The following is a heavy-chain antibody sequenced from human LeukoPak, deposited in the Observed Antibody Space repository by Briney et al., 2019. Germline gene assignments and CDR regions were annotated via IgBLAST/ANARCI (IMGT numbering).Heavy chain of an antibody. J-gene: IGHJ6*03. V-gene: IGHV4-59*08. CDR3: AKNGEPYYYMDV. Sequence: SETLSLTCTVSGGSISSYYWSWIRQPPGKGLEWIGYIYYSGSTNYNPSLKSRVTISVDTSKNQFSLKLSSVTAADTAVYYCAKNGEPYYYMDVWGKGTTVTVSS. D-gene: IGHD1-14*01. CDR2: IYYSGST. CDR1: GGSISSYY.